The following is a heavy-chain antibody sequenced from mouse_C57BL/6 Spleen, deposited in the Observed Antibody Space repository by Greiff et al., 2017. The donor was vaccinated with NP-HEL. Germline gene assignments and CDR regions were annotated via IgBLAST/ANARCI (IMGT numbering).Heavy chain of an antibody. CDR1: GYSITSGYY. Sequence: EVQLQESGPGLVKPSQSLSLTCSVTGYSITSGYYWNWIRQFPGNKLEWMGYISYDGSNNYNPSLKNRISITRDTSKNQFFLKLNSVTTEDTATYYCARGSYYGSSPDAMDYWGQGTSVTVSS. CDR3: ARGSYYGSSPDAMDY. J-gene: IGHJ4*01. V-gene: IGHV3-6*01. CDR2: ISYDGSN. D-gene: IGHD1-1*01.